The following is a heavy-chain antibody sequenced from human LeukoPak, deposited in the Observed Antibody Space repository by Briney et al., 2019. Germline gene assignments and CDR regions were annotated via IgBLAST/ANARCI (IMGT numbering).Heavy chain of an antibody. V-gene: IGHV3-15*01. CDR1: GFTFSNAW. CDR3: TTDGFNWYQGAFDI. Sequence: GGSLRLSCAASGFTFSNAWMSWVRQAPGKGLEWVGRIKSKTDGGTTDYAAPVKGRFTISGDDSKNTLYLQMNSLKTEDTAVYYCTTDGFNWYQGAFDIWGQGTMVTVSS. CDR2: IKSKTDGGTT. J-gene: IGHJ3*02. D-gene: IGHD1-20*01.